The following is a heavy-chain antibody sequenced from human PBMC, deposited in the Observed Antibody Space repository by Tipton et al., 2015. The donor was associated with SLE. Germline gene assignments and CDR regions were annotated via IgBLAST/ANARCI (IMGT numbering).Heavy chain of an antibody. CDR2: ISSSSSYI. V-gene: IGHV3-21*03. CDR1: GFSFDAYG. D-gene: IGHD3-10*01. Sequence: SLRLSCAASGFSFDAYGMNWVRQAPGKGLEWVSSISSSSSYIYYADSVKGRFTISRDNAKNSLYLQMNSLRAEDTAVYYCARDGYGSAWFDSWGQGTLVTVSS. CDR3: ARDGYGSAWFDS. J-gene: IGHJ5*01.